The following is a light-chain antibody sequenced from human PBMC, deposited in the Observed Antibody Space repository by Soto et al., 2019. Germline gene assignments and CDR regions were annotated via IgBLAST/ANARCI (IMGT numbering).Light chain of an antibody. Sequence: DIQMTQSPTSLSASVGDRVTITCRASQGIRNFVAWYQQKPGKAPKLLIYAASTLQSGVPSRFSGSGSGPDFTLTINSLQPEDVATYSCQKYSSVPVFGPGTKVEIK. CDR1: QGIRNF. V-gene: IGKV1-27*01. J-gene: IGKJ3*01. CDR3: QKYSSVPV. CDR2: AAS.